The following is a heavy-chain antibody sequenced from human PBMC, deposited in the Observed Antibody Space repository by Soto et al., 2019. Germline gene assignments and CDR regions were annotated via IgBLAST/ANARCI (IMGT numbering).Heavy chain of an antibody. CDR2: ISAYNGDT. Sequence: QVQLVQSGAEVKKPGASVKVSCKASGYTFTSYGIGWVRQAPGQGLEWMGWISAYNGDTNYAQKLQGRVTMTTDTSTSTAYMELRSLRSDDTAVYYCATAEPRIAALFNWFDPWGQGTLVTVSS. J-gene: IGHJ5*02. V-gene: IGHV1-18*01. CDR1: GYTFTSYG. CDR3: ATAEPRIAALFNWFDP. D-gene: IGHD6-13*01.